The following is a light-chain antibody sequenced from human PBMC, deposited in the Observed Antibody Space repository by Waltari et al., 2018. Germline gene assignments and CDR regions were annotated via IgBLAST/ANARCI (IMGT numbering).Light chain of an antibody. Sequence: DIQMTQSPYTLSASVGDRVTITFRASQSISSWLAWFQQKPGKAPKLLIQKASSLESGVPSRFIGSGSGTEFMLTISSLQPDDFATYYCQQYSSFWTFGQGTKVEIK. CDR1: QSISSW. CDR2: KAS. V-gene: IGKV1-5*03. CDR3: QQYSSFWT. J-gene: IGKJ1*01.